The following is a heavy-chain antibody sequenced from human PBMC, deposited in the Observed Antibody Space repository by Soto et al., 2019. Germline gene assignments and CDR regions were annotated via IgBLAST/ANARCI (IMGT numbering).Heavy chain of an antibody. D-gene: IGHD3-3*01. CDR2: IYYSGST. CDR1: GGSISSGDYY. V-gene: IGHV4-30-4*01. Sequence: QEQLQKSGPGLVKPSQTLSLTCTVSGGSISSGDYYWSWIRQPPGKGLEWIGYIYYSGSTYYNPSLKSRVTISVDSSKNQFSLKLSSVTAADAAVYYCARVRGITIFGVVIATNWFDPWGQGTLVTVSS. J-gene: IGHJ5*02. CDR3: ARVRGITIFGVVIATNWFDP.